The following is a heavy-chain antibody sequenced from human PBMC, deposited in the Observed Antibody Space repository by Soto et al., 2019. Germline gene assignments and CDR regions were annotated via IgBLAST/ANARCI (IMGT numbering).Heavy chain of an antibody. Sequence: EVLLLESGGGLVQPGGSLRLSCEASGFNFSSFAMNWVRQAPGKGLEWVSAIGDSGASTYYADSVKGRFTISRDNSRNTLYRPLNTRRAEDAAVYYCARGVELDVWGNGTTVTVSS. J-gene: IGHJ6*04. CDR3: ARGVELDV. V-gene: IGHV3-23*01. D-gene: IGHD1-26*01. CDR1: GFNFSSFA. CDR2: IGDSGAST.